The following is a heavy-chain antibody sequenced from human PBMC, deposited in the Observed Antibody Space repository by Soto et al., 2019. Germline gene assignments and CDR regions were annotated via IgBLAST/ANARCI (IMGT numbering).Heavy chain of an antibody. CDR2: IYYSGST. CDR1: GGSISSYY. J-gene: IGHJ1*01. V-gene: IGHV4-59*01. CDR3: ARDNCSGGSCYSHDFQH. D-gene: IGHD2-15*01. Sequence: QVQLQESGPGLVKPSETLSLTCTVSGGSISSYYWSWIRQPPGKGLEWIGYIYYSGSTNYNLSLKSRVTISVDTSKNQFSLKLSSVTAADTAVYYCARDNCSGGSCYSHDFQHWGQGTLVTVSS.